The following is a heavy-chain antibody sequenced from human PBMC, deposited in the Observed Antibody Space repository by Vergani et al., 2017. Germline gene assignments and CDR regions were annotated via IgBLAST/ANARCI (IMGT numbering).Heavy chain of an antibody. CDR1: GFTFSSYG. Sequence: QVQLVESGGGLVKPGGSLRLSCAASGFTFSSYGMHWVRQAPGKGLEWVAVISYDGSNKYYADSVKGRFTISRDNSKNTLYLQMNSLRAEDTAVYYCAKDSGQEYSYGYPYYYGMDVWGQGTTVTVSS. J-gene: IGHJ6*02. V-gene: IGHV3-30*18. D-gene: IGHD5-18*01. CDR3: AKDSGQEYSYGYPYYYGMDV. CDR2: ISYDGSNK.